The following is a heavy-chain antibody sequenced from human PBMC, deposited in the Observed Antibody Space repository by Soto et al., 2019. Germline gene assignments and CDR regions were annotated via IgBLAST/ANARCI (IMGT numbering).Heavy chain of an antibody. Sequence: SETLSLTCTVSGGSVSSGSYYWSWIRQPPGKGLEWIGYIYYSGSTNYNPSLKSRVTISVDTSKNQFSLKLSSVTAADTAVYYCARDRPLRWSDYWGQGTLVTVSS. CDR3: ARDRPLRWSDY. J-gene: IGHJ4*02. CDR1: GGSVSSGSYY. V-gene: IGHV4-61*01. D-gene: IGHD5-12*01. CDR2: IYYSGST.